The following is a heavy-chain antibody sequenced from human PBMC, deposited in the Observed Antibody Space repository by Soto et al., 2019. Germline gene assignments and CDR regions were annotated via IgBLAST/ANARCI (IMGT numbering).Heavy chain of an antibody. CDR2: IYYSGST. J-gene: IGHJ6*03. CDR3: ARDQSRDNWNYSYYYYYMDV. V-gene: IGHV4-59*01. CDR1: GGSISSYY. D-gene: IGHD1-7*01. Sequence: SETLSLTCTVSGGSISSYYWSWIRQPPGKGLEWIGYIYYSGSTNYNPSLKSRVTISVDTSKNQFSLKLSSVTAADTAVFHCARDQSRDNWNYSYYYYYMDVWGTGTTVTVSS.